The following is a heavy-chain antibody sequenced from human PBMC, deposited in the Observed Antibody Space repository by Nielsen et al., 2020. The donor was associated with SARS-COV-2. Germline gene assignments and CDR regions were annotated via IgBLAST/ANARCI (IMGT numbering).Heavy chain of an antibody. J-gene: IGHJ4*02. V-gene: IGHV1-69*02. CDR3: ARGCSGGSCQD. D-gene: IGHD2-15*01. CDR1: GGTFSSYT. CDR2: IIPILGIA. Sequence: SSVKVSCKASGGTFSSYTISWVRQAPGQGLEWMGRIIPILGIANYAQKFQGRVTSTADKSTSTAYMELSSLRSEDTAVYYCARGCSGGSCQDWGQGTLVTVSS.